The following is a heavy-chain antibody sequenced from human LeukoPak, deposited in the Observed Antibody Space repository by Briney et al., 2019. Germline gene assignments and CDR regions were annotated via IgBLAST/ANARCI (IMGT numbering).Heavy chain of an antibody. V-gene: IGHV3-23*01. D-gene: IGHD1-1*01. Sequence: GGALRLSCAGSGFTFSIHAMSWVRPAPGKGLEWVSTIGGGDTYYADSVKGRFTISRDDSQSTVHLQMNSLRAEDTVLYYCAKDWIPYNRVFDCFDFWGQGTLVTVSS. CDR1: GFTFSIHA. CDR3: AKDWIPYNRVFDCFDF. CDR2: IGGGDT. J-gene: IGHJ4*02.